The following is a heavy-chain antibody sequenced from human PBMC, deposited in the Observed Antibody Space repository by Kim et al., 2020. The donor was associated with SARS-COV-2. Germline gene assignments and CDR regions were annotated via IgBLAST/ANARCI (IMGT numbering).Heavy chain of an antibody. CDR2: ISAYNGNT. CDR3: ARGYCSSTSCFTLDY. V-gene: IGHV1-18*04. Sequence: ASVKVSCKASGYTFTSYGISWVRQAPGQGLEWMGWISAYNGNTNYAQKLQGRVTMTTDTSTSTAYMELRSLRSDDTAVYYCARGYCSSTSCFTLDYWGQGTLVTVSS. J-gene: IGHJ4*02. CDR1: GYTFTSYG. D-gene: IGHD2-2*02.